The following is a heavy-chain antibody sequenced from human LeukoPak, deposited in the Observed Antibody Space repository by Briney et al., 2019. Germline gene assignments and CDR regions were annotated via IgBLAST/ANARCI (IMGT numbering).Heavy chain of an antibody. CDR2: ISAYNGDT. J-gene: IGHJ4*02. CDR1: GYSFASYG. Sequence: GASVKVSCKASGYSFASYGIHWVRQAPGQGLEWMGWISAYNGDTDYAQNLQGRVTMTTDTSTSTAYMELRSLRSDDTAVYYCATGWGGYFASLDYWGQGTLVTVAS. V-gene: IGHV1-18*01. CDR3: ATGWGGYFASLDY. D-gene: IGHD3-3*01.